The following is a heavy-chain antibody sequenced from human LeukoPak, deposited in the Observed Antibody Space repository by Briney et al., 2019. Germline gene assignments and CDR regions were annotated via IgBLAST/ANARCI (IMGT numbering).Heavy chain of an antibody. D-gene: IGHD2-15*01. CDR2: INHSGST. V-gene: IGHV4-34*01. Sequence: SETLSLTCAVYGGSFSGYYWSWIRQPPGKGLEWIGEINHSGSTNYNPSLKSRVTISVDTSKNQFSLKLSSVTAADTAMYYCVRGQDIVVVVAATGAFDIWGQGTMVTVSS. J-gene: IGHJ3*02. CDR3: VRGQDIVVVVAATGAFDI. CDR1: GGSFSGYY.